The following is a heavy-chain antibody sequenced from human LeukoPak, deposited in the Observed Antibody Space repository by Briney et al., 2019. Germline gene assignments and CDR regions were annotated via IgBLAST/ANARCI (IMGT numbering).Heavy chain of an antibody. J-gene: IGHJ6*03. CDR1: GFTFSSYA. D-gene: IGHD1-26*01. CDR2: ISYDGSNK. V-gene: IGHV3-30*01. Sequence: GGSLRLSCAASGFTFSSYAMHWVRQAPGRGLEWVAVISYDGSNKYYADSVKGRFTIARDNSKNTLYLQMNSLRAEDTAVYYCARDGIGGSYYGDYYYYYMDVWGKGTTVTVSS. CDR3: ARDGIGGSYYGDYYYYYMDV.